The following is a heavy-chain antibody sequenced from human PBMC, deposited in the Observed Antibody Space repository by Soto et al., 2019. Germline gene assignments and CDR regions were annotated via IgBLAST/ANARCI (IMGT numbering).Heavy chain of an antibody. CDR1: GGSISSYY. CDR3: AGGSIAVTGPEYYFDY. J-gene: IGHJ4*02. V-gene: IGHV4-59*01. Sequence: SETLSLTCTVSGGSISSYYWSWIRQPPGKGLEWIGYIYYSGSTSYNPSLKSRVTISVDTSNNHFSLRLSSVTAADTAVYYCAGGSIAVTGPEYYFDYWGQGTLVTVSS. D-gene: IGHD6-19*01. CDR2: IYYSGST.